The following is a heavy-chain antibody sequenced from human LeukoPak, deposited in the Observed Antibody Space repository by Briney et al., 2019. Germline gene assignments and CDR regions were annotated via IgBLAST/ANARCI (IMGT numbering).Heavy chain of an antibody. J-gene: IGHJ1*01. Sequence: ASVKVSCKASGGTFSSYAISWVRQAPGQGLEWMGWISAYNGNTNYAQKLQGRVTMTTDTSTSTAYMELSSLTSEDTAVYYCATRALIAVPGYGYFQHWGQGTLVTVSS. V-gene: IGHV1-18*01. D-gene: IGHD6-13*01. CDR2: ISAYNGNT. CDR3: ATRALIAVPGYGYFQH. CDR1: GGTFSSYA.